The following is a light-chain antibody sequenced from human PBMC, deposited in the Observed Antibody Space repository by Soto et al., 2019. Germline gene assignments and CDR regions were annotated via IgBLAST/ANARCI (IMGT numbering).Light chain of an antibody. V-gene: IGLV1-44*01. CDR1: SSNIGSNT. Sequence: LAQPPSASGTPGQRVTISCSGSSSNIGSNTVNWYQQLPGTAPKLLIYSNNQRPSGVPDRFSGSKSGTSASLAISGLQSEDEADYYCAAWDDSLNGYVFGTGTKVTVL. CDR2: SNN. J-gene: IGLJ1*01. CDR3: AAWDDSLNGYV.